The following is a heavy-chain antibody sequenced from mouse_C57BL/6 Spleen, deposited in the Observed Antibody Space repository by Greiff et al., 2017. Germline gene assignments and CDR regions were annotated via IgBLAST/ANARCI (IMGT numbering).Heavy chain of an antibody. Sequence: QVQLQQPGAELVKPGASVKLSCKASGYTFTSYWMQWVKQRPGQGLEWIGEIDPSDSYTNYNQKFKGKATLTVDTSSSTAYMQLSSLTSEDSAVYYCASSHYYGSSLYYAMVYWGQGTSVTVSS. V-gene: IGHV1-50*01. CDR1: GYTFTSYW. D-gene: IGHD1-1*01. CDR3: ASSHYYGSSLYYAMVY. J-gene: IGHJ4*01. CDR2: IDPSDSYT.